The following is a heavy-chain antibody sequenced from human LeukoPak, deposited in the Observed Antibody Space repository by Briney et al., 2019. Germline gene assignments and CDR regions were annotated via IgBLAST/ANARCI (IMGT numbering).Heavy chain of an antibody. CDR1: GYSISSGYY. J-gene: IGHJ2*01. D-gene: IGHD1-26*01. Sequence: PSETLSLTCTVSGYSISSGYYWGWIRQPPGKGLEWIGSIYHSGSTYYNPSLKSRVTISVDTSKNQFSLKLSSVTAADTAVYYCARHGIYWYFDLWGRGTLVTVSS. CDR2: IYHSGST. V-gene: IGHV4-38-2*02. CDR3: ARHGIYWYFDL.